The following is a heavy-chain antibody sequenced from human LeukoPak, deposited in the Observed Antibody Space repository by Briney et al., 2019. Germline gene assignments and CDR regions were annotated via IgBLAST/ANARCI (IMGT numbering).Heavy chain of an antibody. J-gene: IGHJ4*02. CDR2: IYTTGST. Sequence: SETLSLTCTVSGASINSGSYYWNWIRQSAGKGLEWIGHIYTTGSTNCNPSLKSRVTISLDTSKNQFSLKLNSVTAADTAVYYCARCTSTSCYNFDYWGQGTLVTVSS. CDR3: ARCTSTSCYNFDY. CDR1: GASINSGSYY. D-gene: IGHD2-2*02. V-gene: IGHV4-61*09.